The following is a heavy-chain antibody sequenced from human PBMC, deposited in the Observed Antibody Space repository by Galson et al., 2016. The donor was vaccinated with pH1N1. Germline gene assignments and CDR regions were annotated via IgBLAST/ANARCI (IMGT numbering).Heavy chain of an antibody. D-gene: IGHD2-21*02. CDR2: IIGMFART. V-gene: IGHV1-69*01. CDR3: ARSPGYMVTALDN. CDR1: GGTFSSFG. Sequence: SCKASGGTFSSFGISWVRQAPGQGLEWMGGIIGMFARTNYAQKFQGRVTITADELTSTAYMDLSSLTSEDTAVYCCARSPGYMVTALDNWGHGTLVTVSS. J-gene: IGHJ4*01.